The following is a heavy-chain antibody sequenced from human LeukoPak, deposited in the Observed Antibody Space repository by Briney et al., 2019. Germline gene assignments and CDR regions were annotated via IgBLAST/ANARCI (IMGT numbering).Heavy chain of an antibody. V-gene: IGHV3-48*01. J-gene: IGHJ6*02. CDR1: GFTLSTDS. Sequence: GGSLRLSCAASGFTLSTDSMNWVRQAPGKGLEWISYISYDSAIKYYADSVRGRFTISRDNAKNSLSLQMHSLRAGDTAVYYCARHTSFVSYYYYGMDVWGQGTTVTVSS. CDR3: ARHTSFVSYYYYGMDV. CDR2: ISYDSAIK. D-gene: IGHD2-2*02.